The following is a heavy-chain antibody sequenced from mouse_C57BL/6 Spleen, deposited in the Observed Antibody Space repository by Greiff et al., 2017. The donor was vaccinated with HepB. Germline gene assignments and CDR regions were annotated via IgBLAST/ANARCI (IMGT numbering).Heavy chain of an antibody. CDR3: ARRNRYYFDY. V-gene: IGHV3-1*01. D-gene: IGHD2-1*01. CDR1: GYSITSGYD. CDR2: ISYSGST. Sequence: DVQLQESGPGMVKPSQSLSLTCTVTGYSITSGYDWHWIRHFPGNKLEWMGYISYSGSTNYNPSLKSRISITHDTSKNHFFLKLNSVTTEDTATYYCARRNRYYFDYWGQGTTLTVSS. J-gene: IGHJ2*01.